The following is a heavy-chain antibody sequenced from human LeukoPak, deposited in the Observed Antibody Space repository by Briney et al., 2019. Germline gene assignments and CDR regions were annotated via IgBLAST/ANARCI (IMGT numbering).Heavy chain of an antibody. CDR3: ARVTYYYGSGSYRPFDP. Sequence: ASVKVSCKASGGTFSSYAISWVRQAPGQGLEWMGGIIPIFGTANYAQKFQGRVTITADESTSTAYMELSSLRSEDTAVYYCARVTYYYGSGSYRPFDPWGQGTLVTVSS. V-gene: IGHV1-69*13. CDR1: GGTFSSYA. CDR2: IIPIFGTA. D-gene: IGHD3-10*01. J-gene: IGHJ5*02.